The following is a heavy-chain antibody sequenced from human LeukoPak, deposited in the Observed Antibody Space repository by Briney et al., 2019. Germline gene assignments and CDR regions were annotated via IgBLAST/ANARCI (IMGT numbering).Heavy chain of an antibody. D-gene: IGHD4-23*01. Sequence: GGSLRLSCAASGFTFSSYEMNWVRQAPGKGLGWVSYISSSGTAIYCADSVKGRFTISRDNAKNSLYLQMNSLRAEDTAVYYCARESPSYGGNVFDYWGQGTLVTVSS. V-gene: IGHV3-48*03. CDR1: GFTFSSYE. CDR3: ARESPSYGGNVFDY. CDR2: ISSSGTAI. J-gene: IGHJ4*02.